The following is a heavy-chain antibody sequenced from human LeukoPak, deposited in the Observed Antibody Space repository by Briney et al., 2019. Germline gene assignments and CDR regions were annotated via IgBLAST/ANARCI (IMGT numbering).Heavy chain of an antibody. CDR1: GYTFTTYG. J-gene: IGHJ6*03. CDR3: AASSGSYVYYYYYMDV. V-gene: IGHV1-18*01. Sequence: GASVKVSCKASGYTFTTYGISWGRQPPGQGLEGMGWISAYNGNTNYAQHFQERVAITRDMSTNTAYMELSSLRSEDTAVYYCAASSGSYVYYYYYMDVWGKGTTVTVSS. D-gene: IGHD3-10*01. CDR2: ISAYNGNT.